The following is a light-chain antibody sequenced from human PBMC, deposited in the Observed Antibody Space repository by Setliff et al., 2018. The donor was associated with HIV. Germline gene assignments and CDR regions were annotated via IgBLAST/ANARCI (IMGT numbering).Light chain of an antibody. CDR2: DVN. J-gene: IGLJ1*01. CDR3: QSYDSSLSGSA. V-gene: IGLV2-11*01. CDR1: SNDVAAYNY. Sequence: QSVLTQPRSVSGSPGQSVTISCTGSSNDVAAYNYLSWFQQRPGAVPRLIIYDVNKRPSGVPDRFSGSKSGNTASLTISGLRADDEADYYCQSYDSSLSGSAFGTGTKVTVL.